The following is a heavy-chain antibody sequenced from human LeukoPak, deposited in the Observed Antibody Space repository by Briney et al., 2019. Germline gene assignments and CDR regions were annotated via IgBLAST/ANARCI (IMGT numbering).Heavy chain of an antibody. CDR2: IYYSGST. J-gene: IGHJ4*02. CDR3: ARGYRSGYYPG. V-gene: IGHV4-59*01. D-gene: IGHD3-22*01. CDR1: GGSISSYY. Sequence: SETLSLTCTVSGGSISSYYWSWIRQPPGKGLEWIGYIYYSGSTNYNPSLKSRVTISVDTSKNQFSLKLSSVTTADTAVYYCARGYRSGYYPGWGQGTLVTVSS.